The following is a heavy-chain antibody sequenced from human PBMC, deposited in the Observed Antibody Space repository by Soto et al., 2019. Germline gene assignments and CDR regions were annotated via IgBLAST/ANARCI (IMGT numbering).Heavy chain of an antibody. V-gene: IGHV4-4*02. CDR2: IYHSGST. J-gene: IGHJ6*03. CDR1: SGSISSSNW. Sequence: SETLSLTCAVSSGSISSSNWWSWVRQPPGKGLEWIGEIYHSGSTNYNPSLKSRVTISVDKSKNQFSLKLSSVTAADTAVYYCARGYYDFWSGHYYYYMDVWGKGTTVTVSS. CDR3: ARGYYDFWSGHYYYYMDV. D-gene: IGHD3-3*01.